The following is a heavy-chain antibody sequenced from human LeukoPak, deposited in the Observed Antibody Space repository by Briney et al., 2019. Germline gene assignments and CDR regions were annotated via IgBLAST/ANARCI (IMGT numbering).Heavy chain of an antibody. CDR2: ISAYNGNT. D-gene: IGHD3-3*01. Sequence: GASVKVSCKASGYTFTSYGITWVRQAPGQGLEWMGWISAYNGNTHYAQKLQGRVTMTTDTSTSTAYMDLRSLRSDDTAVYYCARADYYDFWSGYPDYYYYYYMDVWGKGTTVTVSS. J-gene: IGHJ6*03. V-gene: IGHV1-18*01. CDR1: GYTFTSYG. CDR3: ARADYYDFWSGYPDYYYYYYMDV.